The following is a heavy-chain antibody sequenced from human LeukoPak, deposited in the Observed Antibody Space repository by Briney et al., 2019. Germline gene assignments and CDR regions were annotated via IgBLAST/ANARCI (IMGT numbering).Heavy chain of an antibody. J-gene: IGHJ4*02. CDR1: GGSISSYY. CDR3: AKEPVAASAGIFDY. Sequence: PSETLSLTCTVSGGSISSYYWSWIRQPPGKGLEWIGYIYYSGSTNYNPSLKSRVTISVDTSKNQFSLKLSSVTPADTAVYYCAKEPVAASAGIFDYWGQGTLVTVSS. D-gene: IGHD6-6*01. V-gene: IGHV4-59*01. CDR2: IYYSGST.